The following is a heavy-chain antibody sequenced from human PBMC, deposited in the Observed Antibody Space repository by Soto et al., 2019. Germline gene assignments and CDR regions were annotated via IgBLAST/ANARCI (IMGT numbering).Heavy chain of an antibody. CDR3: ASAPNLDYHFDY. Sequence: LETLSLTCTVSGGSINNHYWSWIRQPPGQGLEWIGYIYYSGSTYYNPSLKSRVTISVDTSKNQFSLKLSSVTAADTAVYYCASAPNLDYHFDYWGQGTLVTVSS. CDR1: GGSINNHY. J-gene: IGHJ4*02. D-gene: IGHD4-17*01. V-gene: IGHV4-59*06. CDR2: IYYSGST.